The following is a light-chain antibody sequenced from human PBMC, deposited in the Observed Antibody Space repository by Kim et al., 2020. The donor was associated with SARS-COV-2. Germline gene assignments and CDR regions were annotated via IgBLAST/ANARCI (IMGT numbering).Light chain of an antibody. CDR1: TLTKKF. J-gene: IGLJ3*02. Sequence: SYELTQPPSVSVSPGQTARITCSGDTLTKKFAYWYQHRSGQAPVLVTYEDTRRPSGIPERFSGSSSGTMATLTISGAQVDDEADYYCFSTDSSRSRRVFGGGTKLTVL. V-gene: IGLV3-10*01. CDR3: FSTDSSRSRRV. CDR2: EDT.